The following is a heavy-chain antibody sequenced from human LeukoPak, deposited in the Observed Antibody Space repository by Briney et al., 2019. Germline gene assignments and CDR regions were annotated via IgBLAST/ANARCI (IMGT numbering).Heavy chain of an antibody. J-gene: IGHJ4*02. D-gene: IGHD3-22*01. CDR2: IKPDGGEK. Sequence: QPGGSLRLSCAASGFTFSSYMMTWVRQAPGKGLEWVANIKPDGGEKFYVDSVRGRFTISRDNAKNSLYLQMNSLRAEDTAVYYCAKSRDSSGQSHDYWGQGTLVTVSS. V-gene: IGHV3-7*03. CDR3: AKSRDSSGQSHDY. CDR1: GFTFSSYM.